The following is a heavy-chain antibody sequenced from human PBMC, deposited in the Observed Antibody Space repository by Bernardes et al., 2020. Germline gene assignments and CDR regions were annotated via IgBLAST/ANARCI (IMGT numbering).Heavy chain of an antibody. CDR3: ARWVVRGWPSYYMDV. V-gene: IGHV4-34*01. J-gene: IGHJ6*03. Sequence: SETLSLTCAVYGGSFSGYYWSWIRQPPGKGLEWIGEINHSGSTNYNPSLKSRVTISVDTSKNQFSLKLSSVTAADTAVYYCARWVVRGWPSYYMDVWGKGTTVTVSS. CDR1: GGSFSGYY. D-gene: IGHD3-10*01. CDR2: INHSGST.